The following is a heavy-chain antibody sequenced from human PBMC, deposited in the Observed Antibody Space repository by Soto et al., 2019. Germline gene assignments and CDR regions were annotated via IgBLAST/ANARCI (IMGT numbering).Heavy chain of an antibody. CDR3: ARRISGIVGASARHYYYYGMDV. CDR2: IYYSGST. CDR1: GGSISSSSYY. D-gene: IGHD1-26*01. J-gene: IGHJ6*02. V-gene: IGHV4-39*01. Sequence: SETLSLTRTVPGGSISSSSYYWGWIRQPPGKGLEWIGSIYYSGSTYYNPSLKSRVTISVDTSKNQFSLKLSSVTAADTAVYYCARRISGIVGASARHYYYYGMDVWGQGTTVTVSS.